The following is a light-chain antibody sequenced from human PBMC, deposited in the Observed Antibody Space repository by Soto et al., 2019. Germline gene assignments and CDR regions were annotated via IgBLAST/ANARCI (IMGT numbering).Light chain of an antibody. V-gene: IGKV1-27*01. CDR3: HKYNHAPT. J-gene: IGKJ4*01. CDR2: AAS. Sequence: DIQMTQSPSSLSASVGDRVTITCRASQGISNCLAWYQQKPGKVPELLIYAASTLQSGVPSRFSGSGSGTDFRLTSSRLQHEDVATYYRHKYNHAPTFGGGTKVEIK. CDR1: QGISNC.